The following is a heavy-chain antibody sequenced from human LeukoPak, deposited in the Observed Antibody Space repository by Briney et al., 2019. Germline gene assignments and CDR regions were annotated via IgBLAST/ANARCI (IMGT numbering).Heavy chain of an antibody. Sequence: ASVKVSCKASGYTFTSYYMHWVRQALGQGLEWMGIINPSGGSTSYAQKFQGRVTMTRDTSTSTVYMELSSLRSEDTAVYYCARDRYDSSGYYSKGFDPWGQGTLVTVSS. CDR2: INPSGGST. CDR1: GYTFTSYY. J-gene: IGHJ5*02. V-gene: IGHV1-46*01. CDR3: ARDRYDSSGYYSKGFDP. D-gene: IGHD3-22*01.